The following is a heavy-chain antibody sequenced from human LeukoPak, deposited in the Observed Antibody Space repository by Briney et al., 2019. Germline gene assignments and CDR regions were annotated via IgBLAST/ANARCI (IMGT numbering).Heavy chain of an antibody. D-gene: IGHD3-22*01. V-gene: IGHV4-4*09. Sequence: SETLSLTCTVSGGSISSYYWSWIRQPPGKGLEWVGYIYTSGSTNYNPSLKSRVTISVDTSKNQFSLKLSSVTAADTAVYYCARGVYDSSGYYYNGYYFDYWGQGTLVTVSS. CDR1: GGSISSYY. CDR2: IYTSGST. J-gene: IGHJ4*02. CDR3: ARGVYDSSGYYYNGYYFDY.